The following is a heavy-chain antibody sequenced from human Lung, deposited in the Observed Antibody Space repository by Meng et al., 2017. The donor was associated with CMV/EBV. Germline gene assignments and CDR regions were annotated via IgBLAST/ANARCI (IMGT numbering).Heavy chain of an antibody. CDR1: GFIFDNHG. Sequence: SCAASGFIFDNHGMTWVRQAPGKGLEWVSGINWNGDTIGYADSVKGRFTISRDNAKNSLYLQMNRLRAEDTALYYCAVVGSSWFGRSYVSNWGQGTXVTCSS. CDR3: AVVGSSWFGRSYVSN. CDR2: INWNGDTI. J-gene: IGHJ1*01. D-gene: IGHD2-15*01. V-gene: IGHV3-20*04.